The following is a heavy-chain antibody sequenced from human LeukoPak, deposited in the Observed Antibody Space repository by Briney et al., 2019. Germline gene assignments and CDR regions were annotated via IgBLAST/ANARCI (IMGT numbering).Heavy chain of an antibody. Sequence: ASVKVSCKVSGYTLTELSMHWVRQAPGKGLDWMGGFDPEDGETIYAQKFQGRVTMAEDTSTDTAYMELSRLRSDDTAVYYCASPRQGGSYLVLDYWGQGTLVTVSS. CDR1: GYTLTELS. D-gene: IGHD1-26*01. CDR3: ASPRQGGSYLVLDY. J-gene: IGHJ4*02. CDR2: FDPEDGET. V-gene: IGHV1-24*01.